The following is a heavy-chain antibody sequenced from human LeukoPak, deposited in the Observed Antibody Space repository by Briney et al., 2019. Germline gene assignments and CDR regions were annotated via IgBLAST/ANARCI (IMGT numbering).Heavy chain of an antibody. Sequence: GGSLRLSCAASGFTFSSYIMSWVRQAPGKGLEWVSYITSSSSHIYYADSVKGRFTISRDNAKNSLYLQMNSLRAEDTAVYYCARGGFDQSFVYWGQGTLVTVSS. J-gene: IGHJ4*02. V-gene: IGHV3-21*01. CDR2: ITSSSSHI. CDR3: ARGGFDQSFVY. CDR1: GFTFSSYI. D-gene: IGHD5-12*01.